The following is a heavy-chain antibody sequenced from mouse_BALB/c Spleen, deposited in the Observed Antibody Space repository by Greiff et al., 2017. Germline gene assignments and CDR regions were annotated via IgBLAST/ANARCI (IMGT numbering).Heavy chain of an antibody. V-gene: IGHV1S29*02. D-gene: IGHD2-14*01. CDR3: ARGDYRYDGAMDY. CDR1: GYTFTDYN. Sequence: VQLQQSGPELVKPGASVKISCKASGYTFTDYNMHWVKQSHGKSLEWIGYIYPYNGGTGYNQKFKSKATLTVDNSSSTAYMELRSLTSEDSAVYYCARGDYRYDGAMDYWGQGTSGTVSS. CDR2: IYPYNGGT. J-gene: IGHJ4*01.